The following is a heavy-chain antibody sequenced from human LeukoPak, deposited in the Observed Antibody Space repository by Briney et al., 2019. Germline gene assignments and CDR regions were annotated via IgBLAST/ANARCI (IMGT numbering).Heavy chain of an antibody. D-gene: IGHD2-15*01. V-gene: IGHV1-24*01. J-gene: IGHJ4*02. CDR3: ATDQCSGGSCYPAGY. CDR2: FDPEDGET. CDR1: GYTLTELS. Sequence: ASVTASCKVSGYTLTELSMHWVRQAPGKGLEWMGGFDPEDGETIYAQKFQGRVTMTEDTSTDTAYMELSSLRSEDTAVYYCATDQCSGGSCYPAGYWGQGTLVTVSS.